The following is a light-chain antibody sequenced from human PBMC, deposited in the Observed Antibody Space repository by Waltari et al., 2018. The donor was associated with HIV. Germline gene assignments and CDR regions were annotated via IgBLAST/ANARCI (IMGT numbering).Light chain of an antibody. Sequence: EIVLTQSQATLSLSHGERATLPRRASQTVSSFLAWYQQKPGQAPRLLIYDASNRATGIPARFSGSGSGTDFTLTISSLEPEDFAVYYCQQRSNWPPELTFGGGTKVEIK. CDR2: DAS. CDR1: QTVSSF. J-gene: IGKJ4*01. CDR3: QQRSNWPPELT. V-gene: IGKV3-11*01.